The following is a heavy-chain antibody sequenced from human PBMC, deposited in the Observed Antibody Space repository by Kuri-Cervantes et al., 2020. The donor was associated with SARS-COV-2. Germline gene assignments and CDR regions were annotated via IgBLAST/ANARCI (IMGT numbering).Heavy chain of an antibody. D-gene: IGHD3-16*01. CDR1: GFTFSSYA. V-gene: IGHV3-23*01. J-gene: IGHJ4*02. Sequence: GESLKISCAASGFTFSSYAMSWVRQAPGKGLEWVSAISGSGGSTYYADSVKGRFTISRDNSKNTLYLQMNSLRAEDTAVYYCARVWARDYTLDYWGQGTLVTVSS. CDR2: ISGSGGST. CDR3: ARVWARDYTLDY.